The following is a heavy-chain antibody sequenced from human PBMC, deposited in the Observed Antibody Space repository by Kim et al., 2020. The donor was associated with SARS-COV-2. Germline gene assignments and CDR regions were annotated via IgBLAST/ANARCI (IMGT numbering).Heavy chain of an antibody. Sequence: SETLSLTCTVSGGSISSYYWSWIRQPPGKGLEWIGYIYYSGSTNYNPSLKSRVTISVDTSKNQFSLKLSSVTAADTAVYYCARDVCSGGSCHFDYWGQGTLVTVSS. V-gene: IGHV4-59*01. J-gene: IGHJ4*02. CDR1: GGSISSYY. CDR2: IYYSGST. D-gene: IGHD2-15*01. CDR3: ARDVCSGGSCHFDY.